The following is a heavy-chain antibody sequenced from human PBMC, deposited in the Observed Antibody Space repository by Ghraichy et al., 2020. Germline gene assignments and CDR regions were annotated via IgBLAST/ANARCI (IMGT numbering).Heavy chain of an antibody. CDR1: GYTFTTYY. J-gene: IGHJ3*02. CDR3: ARQEGRAFDI. Sequence: ASVKVSCKASGYTFTTYYIHWVRQAPGQGLEWIGVSNPSGGSTINEQKFQGRVTMTRDTSTSTVHMELSGLRSDDTAVYYCARQEGRAFDIWGQGTMVAVSS. CDR2: SNPSGGST. V-gene: IGHV1-46*01.